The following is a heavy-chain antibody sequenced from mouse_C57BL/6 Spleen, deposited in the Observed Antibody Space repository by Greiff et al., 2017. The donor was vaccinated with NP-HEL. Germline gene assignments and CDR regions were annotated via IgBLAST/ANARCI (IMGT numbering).Heavy chain of an antibody. V-gene: IGHV1-82*01. Sequence: VQLQQSGPELVKPGASVKISCKASGYAFSSSWMNWVKQRPGKGLEWIGRIYPGDGDTNYNGKFKGKATLTADKSSSTAYMQLSSLTSEDSAVYFCACDWDGRFAYWGQGTLVTVSA. D-gene: IGHD4-1*01. J-gene: IGHJ3*01. CDR2: IYPGDGDT. CDR3: ACDWDGRFAY. CDR1: GYAFSSSW.